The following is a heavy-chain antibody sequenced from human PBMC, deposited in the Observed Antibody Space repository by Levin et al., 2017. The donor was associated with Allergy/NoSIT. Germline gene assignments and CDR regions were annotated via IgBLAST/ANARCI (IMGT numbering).Heavy chain of an antibody. CDR2: ISSSSTI. Sequence: LSLTCAASGFTFSTHSMNWVRQAPGKGLEWVSYISSSSTIYYADSVKGRFTISRDNAKQSLYLQMNSLRDEDTAVYYCAGDDGYSGYKDWGQGTLVTVSS. CDR3: AGDDGYSGYKD. D-gene: IGHD5-12*01. V-gene: IGHV3-48*02. J-gene: IGHJ4*02. CDR1: GFTFSTHS.